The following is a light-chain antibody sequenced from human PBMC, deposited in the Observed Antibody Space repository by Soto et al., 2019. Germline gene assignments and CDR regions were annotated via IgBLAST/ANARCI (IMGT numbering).Light chain of an antibody. CDR1: QTIANIY. Sequence: EIVLTQSPGTLSLSPGERAVLSCRASQTIANIYLAWYQHKPGRPPRLLIYDTSTRATGTPDRFIGSGSGTDLTLTISRLEPEDFAVYYCQQYSGSTETFGPGTKVEIK. V-gene: IGKV3-20*01. CDR3: QQYSGSTET. CDR2: DTS. J-gene: IGKJ1*01.